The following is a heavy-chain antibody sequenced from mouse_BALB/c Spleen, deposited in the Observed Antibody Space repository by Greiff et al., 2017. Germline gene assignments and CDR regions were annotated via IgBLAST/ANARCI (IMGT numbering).Heavy chain of an antibody. D-gene: IGHD1-1*01. CDR2: ILPGSGST. Sequence: QVQLQQSGAELMKPGASVKISCKATGYTFSSYWIEWVKQRPGHGLEWIGEILPGSGSTNYNEKFKGKATFTADTSSNTAYMQLSSLTSEDSAVYYCARGRYYGSSYWYFDVWGAGTTVTVSS. CDR3: ARGRYYGSSYWYFDV. CDR1: GYTFSSYW. V-gene: IGHV1-9*01. J-gene: IGHJ1*01.